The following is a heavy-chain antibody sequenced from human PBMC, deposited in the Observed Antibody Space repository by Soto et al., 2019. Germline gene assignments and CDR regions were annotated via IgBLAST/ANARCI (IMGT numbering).Heavy chain of an antibody. J-gene: IGHJ5*01. CDR2: IFYSGST. CDR1: GGSISSYY. CDR3: ARKNGDPVLSSDS. Sequence: QVQLQESGPGLVKPSETLSLTCTVSGGSISSYYWSWIRQPPGKGLEWIGFIFYSGSTSYNPSLXXRXXISIDTPASQYPLKLNSATAADTGVYYCARKNGDPVLSSDSWGQGTQVAVSS. V-gene: IGHV4-59*01. D-gene: IGHD3-10*01.